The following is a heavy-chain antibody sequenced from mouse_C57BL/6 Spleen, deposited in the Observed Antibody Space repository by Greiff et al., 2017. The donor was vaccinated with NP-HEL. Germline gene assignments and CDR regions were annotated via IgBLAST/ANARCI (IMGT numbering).Heavy chain of an antibody. CDR2: ISNGGGST. J-gene: IGHJ3*01. CDR1: GFTFSDYY. CDR3: ARLNPSSYGFAY. Sequence: EVKLVESGGGLVQPGGSLKLSCAASGFTFSDYYMYWVRQTPEKRLEWVAYISNGGGSTYYPDTVKGRFTISRDNAKNTLYLQMSRLKSEDTAMYYCARLNPSSYGFAYWGQGTLVTVSA. V-gene: IGHV5-12*01. D-gene: IGHD1-1*01.